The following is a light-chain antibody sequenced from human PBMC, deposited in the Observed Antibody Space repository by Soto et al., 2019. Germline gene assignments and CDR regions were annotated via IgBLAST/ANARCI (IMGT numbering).Light chain of an antibody. J-gene: IGKJ1*01. CDR1: QSVRSD. Sequence: RVMTPFPATLNVFPGQRVTLSCRASQSVRSDLDWDQQKPRQAPRLLIYEATTRATGIPARYNESGSGTEFTLSISSLQSEDIAVYYCQQYNNWPTCGQGTKVEIK. V-gene: IGKV3-15*01. CDR3: QQYNNWPT. CDR2: EAT.